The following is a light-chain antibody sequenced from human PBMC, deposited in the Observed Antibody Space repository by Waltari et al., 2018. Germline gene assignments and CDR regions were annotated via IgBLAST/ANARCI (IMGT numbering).Light chain of an antibody. Sequence: EIVLTQSPGSLSSSPGERVTLSCRASQCVSRTLAWYQQKPGQAPRLLIFGASNRATGIPDRFSGSGSGTDFSLTISRLEPEDFAVYYCQHYVSLPATFGQGTKVEIK. CDR1: QCVSRT. V-gene: IGKV3-20*01. J-gene: IGKJ1*01. CDR3: QHYVSLPAT. CDR2: GAS.